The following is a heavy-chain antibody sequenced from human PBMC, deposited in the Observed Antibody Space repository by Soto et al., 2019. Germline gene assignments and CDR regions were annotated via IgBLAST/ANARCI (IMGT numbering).Heavy chain of an antibody. Sequence: SETLSLTCAVSGGSISSGGYSWSWIRQPPGKGLEWIGYMYHSGSTYYNPSLKSRVTISIDRSKNQFSLKLSSVTAADTAVYYCCGDPDYYYYGMDVWGQGTTVTVSS. CDR3: CGDPDYYYYGMDV. CDR1: GGSISSGGYS. CDR2: MYHSGST. J-gene: IGHJ6*02. V-gene: IGHV4-30-2*01. D-gene: IGHD4-17*01.